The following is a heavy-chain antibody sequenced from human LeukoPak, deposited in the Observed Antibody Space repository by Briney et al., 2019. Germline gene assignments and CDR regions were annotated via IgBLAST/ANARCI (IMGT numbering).Heavy chain of an antibody. CDR3: ARDRLLWFGESTYGMDV. J-gene: IGHJ6*02. CDR1: GFTFSSYW. CDR2: IWYDGSNK. D-gene: IGHD3-10*01. Sequence: GGSLRLSCAASGFTFSSYWMSWVRQAPGKGLEWVAVIWYDGSNKYYADSVKGRFTISRDNSKNTLYLQMNSLRAEDTAVYYCARDRLLWFGESTYGMDVWGQGTTVTVSS. V-gene: IGHV3-33*08.